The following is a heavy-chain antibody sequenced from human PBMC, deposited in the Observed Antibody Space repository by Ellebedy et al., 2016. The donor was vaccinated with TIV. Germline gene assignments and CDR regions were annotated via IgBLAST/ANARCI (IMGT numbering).Heavy chain of an antibody. CDR3: ARERDFWSGYYIDY. CDR2: INAGNGNT. V-gene: IGHV1-3*01. J-gene: IGHJ4*02. Sequence: ASVKVSXKASGGTFSSYAFSWVRQAPGQGLEWMGWINAGNGNTKYSQKLQVRVTTTRDTSASTAYMALSSLRSEDTALYYCARERDFWSGYYIDYWGQGTLVTVSS. CDR1: GGTFSSYA. D-gene: IGHD3-3*01.